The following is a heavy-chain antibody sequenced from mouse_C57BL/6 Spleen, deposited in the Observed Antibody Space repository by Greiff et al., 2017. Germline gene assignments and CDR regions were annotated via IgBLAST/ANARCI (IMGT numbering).Heavy chain of an antibody. CDR3: ARGALTGTWLYCIDY. J-gene: IGHJ2*01. V-gene: IGHV1-76*01. Sequence: VQLQQSGAELVRPGASVKLSCKASGYTFTDYYINWVKQRPGQGLEWIARIYPGSGNTYDNEKCKGKATLTAAKSSRTAYMQLSSLTSEDSAVYFCARGALTGTWLYCIDYWGQGTTLTVSS. D-gene: IGHD4-1*01. CDR2: IYPGSGNT. CDR1: GYTFTDYY.